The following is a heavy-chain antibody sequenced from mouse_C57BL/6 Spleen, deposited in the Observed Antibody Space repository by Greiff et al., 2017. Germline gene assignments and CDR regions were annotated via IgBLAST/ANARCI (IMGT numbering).Heavy chain of an antibody. V-gene: IGHV7-3*01. CDR3: ARYRYYGSSHYFDY. D-gene: IGHD1-1*01. J-gene: IGHJ2*01. CDR2: IRNKANGYTT. Sequence: EVKVVESGGGLVQPGGSLSLSCAASGFTFTDYYMSWVRQPPGKALEWLGFIRNKANGYTTEYSASVKGRFTISRDNSQSILYLQMNALRAEDSATYYCARYRYYGSSHYFDYWGQGTTLTVSS. CDR1: GFTFTDYY.